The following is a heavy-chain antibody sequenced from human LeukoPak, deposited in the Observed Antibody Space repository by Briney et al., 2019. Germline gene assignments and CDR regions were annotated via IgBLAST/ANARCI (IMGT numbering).Heavy chain of an antibody. CDR1: GYNFTIYW. Sequence: GESLKTSCKGSGYNFTIYWIGWVRQMPGKGLEWMGIIYPGDSDTRYSPSFQGQVTISADKSISTAYLQWSSLKASDTAMYYCAIFDFLFGEIDNWFDPWGQGTQVTVSS. CDR3: AIFDFLFGEIDNWFDP. D-gene: IGHD3-16*01. V-gene: IGHV5-51*01. J-gene: IGHJ5*02. CDR2: IYPGDSDT.